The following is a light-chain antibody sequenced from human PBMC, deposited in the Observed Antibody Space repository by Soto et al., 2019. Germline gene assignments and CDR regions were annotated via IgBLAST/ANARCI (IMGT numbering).Light chain of an antibody. J-gene: IGKJ1*01. CDR2: KAT. V-gene: IGKV1-5*03. CDR1: QNIGSW. Sequence: DIQMTQSPSTLSASVGDGVTITCRASQNIGSWLAWYQQKPGEAPKLLISKATNLQSGVPSRFSGSGSGTDFTLTISNLQSEDFALYYCRKYKRWPLTSGQGTK. CDR3: RKYKRWPLT.